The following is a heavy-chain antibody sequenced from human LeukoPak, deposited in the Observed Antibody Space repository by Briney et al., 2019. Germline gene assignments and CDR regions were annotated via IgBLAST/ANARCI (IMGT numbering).Heavy chain of an antibody. V-gene: IGHV3-74*03. Sequence: GGSLRLSCAASGFTFSSHWMHWVRQAPGKGLVWVSRINGDGSNATYADSVKGRFTISRDNAKNSLYLQMNSLRAEDTAVYYCARMLAAPDPYYMDVWGKGTTVTVSS. CDR3: ARMLAAPDPYYMDV. CDR1: GFTFSSHW. J-gene: IGHJ6*03. D-gene: IGHD6-6*01. CDR2: INGDGSNA.